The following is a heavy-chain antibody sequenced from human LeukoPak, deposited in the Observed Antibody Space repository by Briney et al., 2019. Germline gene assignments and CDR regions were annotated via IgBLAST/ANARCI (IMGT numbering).Heavy chain of an antibody. CDR2: ISSSGGST. CDR1: GFTFSSYA. V-gene: IGHV3-23*01. D-gene: IGHD6-13*01. Sequence: GGSLGLSCAASGFTFSSYAMNWVRQAPGKGLEWVSSISSSGGSTYYADSVKGRFTISRDNSKNTLYLQLNSLRAEDTAVYYCAKDSSSWEYNWFDPWGQGTLVTVSS. J-gene: IGHJ5*02. CDR3: AKDSSSWEYNWFDP.